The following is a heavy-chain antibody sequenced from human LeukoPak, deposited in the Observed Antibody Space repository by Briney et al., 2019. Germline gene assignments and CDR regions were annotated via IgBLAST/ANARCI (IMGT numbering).Heavy chain of an antibody. CDR1: GFSFSNYN. CDR2: ISTTGSTV. J-gene: IGHJ4*02. D-gene: IGHD3-22*01. V-gene: IGHV3-48*01. CDR3: ARRQYYDSSGYYIDY. Sequence: PGGSLILSCAASGFSFSNYNMNWVRQAPGKGLEWVSYISTTGSTVYYADSVNGRFTISRDNAKNSLYLQMNSLRAEDTAVYYCARRQYYDSSGYYIDYWGQGTLVTVSS.